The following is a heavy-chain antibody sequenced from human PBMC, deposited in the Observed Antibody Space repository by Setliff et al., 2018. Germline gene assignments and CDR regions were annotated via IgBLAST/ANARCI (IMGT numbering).Heavy chain of an antibody. Sequence: ASVKVSCKTSGYNFPVYGITWVRQAPGHGLEWMGWISPDNGVTKYVEKNQDRVTMTTDTSTNTAHMELRNLTSDDTAVYYCARVSLVGANSGLCEYWGQGTLVTVSS. CDR3: ARVSLVGANSGLCEY. J-gene: IGHJ4*02. CDR1: GYNFPVYG. CDR2: ISPDNGVT. V-gene: IGHV1-18*01. D-gene: IGHD1-26*01.